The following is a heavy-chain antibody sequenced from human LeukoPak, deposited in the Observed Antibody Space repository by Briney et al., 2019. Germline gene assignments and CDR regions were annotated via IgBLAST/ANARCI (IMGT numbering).Heavy chain of an antibody. J-gene: IGHJ6*03. D-gene: IGHD2-2*01. CDR2: IKTDGREK. CDR3: ARDTHWVPAASKGYYYYYYMDV. CDR1: GFTFTTYW. V-gene: IGHV3-7*03. Sequence: GGSLRLSCAASGFTFTTYWMNWVRQAPGKGLEWVATIKTDGREKYYVDSVKGRFTISRDNAKNSLYLQMNSLRAEDTAVYYCARDTHWVPAASKGYYYYYYMDVWGKGTTVTISS.